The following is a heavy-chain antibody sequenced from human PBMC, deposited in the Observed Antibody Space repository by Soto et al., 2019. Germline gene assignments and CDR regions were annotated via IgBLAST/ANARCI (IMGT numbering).Heavy chain of an antibody. CDR1: GFTFSSYE. D-gene: IGHD2-15*01. V-gene: IGHV3-48*03. J-gene: IGHJ6*02. CDR3: ARAARYYYYGMDV. Sequence: GSLRLSCAASGFTFSSYEMNWVRQAPGKGLEWVSYISSSGSTIYYADSVKGRFTISRDNAKNSLYLQMNSLRAEDTAVYYCARAARYYYYGMDVWGQGTTVTVSS. CDR2: ISSSGSTI.